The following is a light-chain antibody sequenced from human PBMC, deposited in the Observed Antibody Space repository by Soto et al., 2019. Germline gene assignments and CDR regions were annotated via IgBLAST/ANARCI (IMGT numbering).Light chain of an antibody. CDR3: SSYTSSSTDV. J-gene: IGLJ1*01. V-gene: IGLV2-14*01. Sequence: QSVLAQPASVSGSPGQSITISCTGTSSDVGGYDYVSWYQHHPGKAPKLTIYEVSNRPSGVSNRFSGSKSGNTASQTISGLQAEDEAEYYCSSYTSSSTDVFGTGTKVTVL. CDR1: SSDVGGYDY. CDR2: EVS.